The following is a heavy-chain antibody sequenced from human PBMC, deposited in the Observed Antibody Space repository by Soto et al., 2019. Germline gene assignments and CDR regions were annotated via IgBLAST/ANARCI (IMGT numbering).Heavy chain of an antibody. V-gene: IGHV5-51*01. CDR3: ARIIGYCRNNDCSWTFDV. J-gene: IGHJ3*01. CDR2: FYPGDSTS. D-gene: IGHD2-15*01. CDR1: GYSFISYW. Sequence: GESLKISCKTSGYSFISYWVAWVRQLPGKGLEWMGTFYPGDSTSTYSPSFQGQVTISVDTSITTAYLQLNSLKASDIAMYYCARIIGYCRNNDCSWTFDVWGQGTMVTVSS.